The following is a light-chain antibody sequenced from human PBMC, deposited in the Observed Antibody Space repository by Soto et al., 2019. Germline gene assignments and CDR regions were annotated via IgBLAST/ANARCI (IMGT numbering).Light chain of an antibody. CDR3: EQSYSTLGT. CDR1: QSISSY. CDR2: AAS. V-gene: IGKV1-39*01. J-gene: IGKJ1*01. Sequence: DIQMTQSPSSLSASVGDRVTITCRASQSISSYLNWYQQKPGKAPKLLIYAASSLQSGVPSRFSGGGSGTDFTLTIGSLQPEEFATYYCEQSYSTLGTFGQGTKVEIK.